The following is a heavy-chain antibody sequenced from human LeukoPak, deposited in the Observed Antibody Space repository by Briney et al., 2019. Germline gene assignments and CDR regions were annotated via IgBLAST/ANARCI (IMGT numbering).Heavy chain of an antibody. CDR1: GFTFSPYW. CDR2: ISGRGGNT. J-gene: IGHJ5*01. Sequence: GGSLRLSCAASGFTFSPYWMHWLRQPPGKGLEWVSSISGRGGNTYYADSVKGRFTISRDDSKNTLFLQMNSLRAEDTAVYYCATGYSDSLRSPLDSWGQGTLVTVSS. CDR3: ATGYSDSLRSPLDS. D-gene: IGHD3-22*01. V-gene: IGHV3-23*01.